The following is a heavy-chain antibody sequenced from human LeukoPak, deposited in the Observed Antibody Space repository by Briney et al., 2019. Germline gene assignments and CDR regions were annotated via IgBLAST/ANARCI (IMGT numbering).Heavy chain of an antibody. CDR2: INHSGST. CDR1: GFTFSSYW. CDR3: AARVVVINDFDY. J-gene: IGHJ4*02. D-gene: IGHD3-22*01. Sequence: GSLRLSCAASGFTFSSYWMSWVRQPPGKGLEWIGEINHSGSTNYNPSLKSRVTISVDTSKNQFSLKLSSVTAADTAVYYCAARVVVINDFDYWGQGTLVTVSS. V-gene: IGHV4-34*08.